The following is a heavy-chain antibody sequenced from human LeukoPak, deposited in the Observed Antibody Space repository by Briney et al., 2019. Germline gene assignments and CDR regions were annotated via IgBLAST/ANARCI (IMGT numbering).Heavy chain of an antibody. CDR3: ARESPGDDWFDP. CDR1: GGSISSYY. CDR2: IYYSGST. J-gene: IGHJ5*02. Sequence: SETLSLTCTVSGGSISSYYWSWIRQPPGKGLEWIGYIYYSGSTNYNPSLKSRVTISVDTSKNQFSLKLSSVTAADTAVYYCARESPGDDWFDPWGQGTLVTASS. D-gene: IGHD3-10*01. V-gene: IGHV4-59*01.